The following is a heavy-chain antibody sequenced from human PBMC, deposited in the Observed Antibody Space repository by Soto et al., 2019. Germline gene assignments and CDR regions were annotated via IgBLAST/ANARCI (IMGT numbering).Heavy chain of an antibody. CDR3: TKDQSRNLNHGDYYYYGMDL. V-gene: IGHV3-21*04. CDR1: GXTFSSYS. J-gene: IGHJ6*02. CDR2: ISSNSGYT. Sequence: GGSLRLSCAASGXTFSSYSMNWVRQAPGKGLEWVSSISSNSGYTYYTDSVKGRFTISRDNSKNTLYLQMNSLRAEDTAVYYCTKDQSRNLNHGDYYYYGMDLWGPGTTVTVSS. D-gene: IGHD3-3*01.